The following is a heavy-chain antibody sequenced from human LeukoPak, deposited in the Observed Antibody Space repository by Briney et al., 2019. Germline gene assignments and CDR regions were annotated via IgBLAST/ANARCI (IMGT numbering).Heavy chain of an antibody. V-gene: IGHV4-4*07. CDR3: ARDLGTEGGGEYSDY. D-gene: IGHD2-21*01. CDR1: GASMNSYY. Sequence: PSETLSLTCTVSGASMNSYYWSWIRQPAGRGLEWIGRIYTSGRMYGSGSTNYNPSLKSRVTMSADTSKNQFSLKLSSVTAADTAVYYCARDLGTEGGGEYSDYWGQGTLVTVSS. J-gene: IGHJ4*01. CDR2: IYTSGRMYGSGST.